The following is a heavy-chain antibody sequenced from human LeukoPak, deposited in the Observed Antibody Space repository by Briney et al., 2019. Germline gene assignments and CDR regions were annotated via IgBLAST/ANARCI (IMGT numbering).Heavy chain of an antibody. J-gene: IGHJ4*02. Sequence: SETLSLTCTVSGGSIRSYYWGWIRQPPGKGLEWIGSIYYSGSTYYNPSLKSRVTISVDTSKNQFSLKLSSVTAADTAVYYCASRGYSYGYPFDYWGQGTLVTVSS. CDR2: IYYSGST. D-gene: IGHD5-18*01. V-gene: IGHV4-39*01. CDR1: GGSIRSYY. CDR3: ASRGYSYGYPFDY.